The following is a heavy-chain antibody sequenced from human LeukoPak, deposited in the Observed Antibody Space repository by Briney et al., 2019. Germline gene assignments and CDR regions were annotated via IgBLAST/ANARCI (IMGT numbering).Heavy chain of an antibody. CDR3: AKDTEYDWGHAFDI. Sequence: GGSLRLSCAASGFTISSYSMNWVRQAPGKGLEWVSSISSSSSYIYYADSVKGRFTISRDNSKNTLYLQTNSLRTGDTAVYYCAKDTEYDWGHAFDIWGQGTMISVSS. CDR1: GFTISSYS. D-gene: IGHD3-16*01. J-gene: IGHJ3*02. CDR2: ISSSSSYI. V-gene: IGHV3-21*01.